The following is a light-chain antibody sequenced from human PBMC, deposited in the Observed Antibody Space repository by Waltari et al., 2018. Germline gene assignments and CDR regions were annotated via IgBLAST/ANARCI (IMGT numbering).Light chain of an antibody. Sequence: DIQMTQSPSTLSASVGNRATIPCRATQSVNSWLAWYQKKPVKAPNLLIYKASSLESGVPSRFSGSGSGTEFTLTISSLQPDDFATYYCQQYKNYPLTFGGGTKVEIK. J-gene: IGKJ4*01. CDR1: QSVNSW. V-gene: IGKV1-5*03. CDR3: QQYKNYPLT. CDR2: KAS.